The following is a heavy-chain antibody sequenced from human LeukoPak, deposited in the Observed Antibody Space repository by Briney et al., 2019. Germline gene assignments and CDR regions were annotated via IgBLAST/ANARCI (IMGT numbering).Heavy chain of an antibody. J-gene: IGHJ4*02. CDR1: GGTFSSYA. D-gene: IGHD2-15*01. CDR3: ARALSRYCRGGSCYTSIFEY. Sequence: GASVKVSCKASGGTFSSYAISWVRQAPGQGLEWMGGIIPIFGTANYAQKFQGRVTITTDESTSTAYMELSSLRSEDTAVYYCARALSRYCRGGSCYTSIFEYWGQGTLVTVSS. CDR2: IIPIFGTA. V-gene: IGHV1-69*05.